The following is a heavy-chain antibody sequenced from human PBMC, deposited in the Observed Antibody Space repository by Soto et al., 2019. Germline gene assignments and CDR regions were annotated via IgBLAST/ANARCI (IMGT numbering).Heavy chain of an antibody. CDR2: INPSGGST. Sequence: ASAKPCSKASGYTFTSYYRHWVRHSPEQGLEWMGIINPSGGSTSYAQKFQGRVTMTRDTSTSTVYMELSSLRSEDTAVYYCARRGRLNYYDSSGYLPRGMDVWGQGTTVTVSS. D-gene: IGHD3-22*01. V-gene: IGHV1-46*01. J-gene: IGHJ6*02. CDR3: ARRGRLNYYDSSGYLPRGMDV. CDR1: GYTFTSYY.